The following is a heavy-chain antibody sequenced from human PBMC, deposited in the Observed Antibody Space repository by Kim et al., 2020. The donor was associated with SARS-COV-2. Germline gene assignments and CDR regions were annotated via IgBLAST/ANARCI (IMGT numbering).Heavy chain of an antibody. Sequence: GGSLRLSCAASGFTFSDYYMSWIRQAPGKGLEWVSFITSSSSYTNYADSVKGQFTISRDNAKNSLYLQMNSLRAEDTAVYYCARDCSCGHRYCSSSSCKADYWGQGTLVTVSS. CDR1: GFTFSDYY. V-gene: IGHV3-11*05. CDR2: ITSSSSYT. D-gene: IGHD2-2*01. CDR3: ARDCSCGHRYCSSSSCKADY. J-gene: IGHJ4*02.